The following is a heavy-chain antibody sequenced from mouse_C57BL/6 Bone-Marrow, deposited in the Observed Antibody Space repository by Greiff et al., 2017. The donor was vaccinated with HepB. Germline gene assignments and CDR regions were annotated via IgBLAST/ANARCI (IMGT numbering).Heavy chain of an antibody. Sequence: VQLQQSGPELVKPGASVKISCKASGYTFTDYYMNWVKQSHGKSLEWIGDINPNNGGTSYNQKFKGKATLTVDKSSSTAYMELRSLTSEDSAVYYCARAGHYYGSSYVAWYFDVWGTGTTVTVSS. CDR3: ARAGHYYGSSYVAWYFDV. V-gene: IGHV1-26*01. J-gene: IGHJ1*03. CDR1: GYTFTDYY. D-gene: IGHD1-1*01. CDR2: INPNNGGT.